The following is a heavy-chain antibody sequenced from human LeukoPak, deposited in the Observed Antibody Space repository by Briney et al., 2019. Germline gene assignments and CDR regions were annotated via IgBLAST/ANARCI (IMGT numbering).Heavy chain of an antibody. CDR1: GFNFSNYS. CDR3: VPSATDY. V-gene: IGHV3-21*01. D-gene: IGHD1-26*01. CDR2: ITGSTTYI. J-gene: IGHJ4*02. Sequence: KPGGSLRLSCAASGFNFSNYSMNWVRQAPGKGLDWVATITGSTTYIYYSESVKGRFIISRDNAKNSLYLQMNSLRVEDTGVYYCVPSATDYWGQGTLVTVSS.